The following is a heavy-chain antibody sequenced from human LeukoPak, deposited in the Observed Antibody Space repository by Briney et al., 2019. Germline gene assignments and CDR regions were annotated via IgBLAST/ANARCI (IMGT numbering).Heavy chain of an antibody. V-gene: IGHV1-69*06. CDR3: APLKPEPPLDTFDI. D-gene: IGHD1-14*01. CDR1: GGTFSSSA. J-gene: IGHJ3*02. Sequence: SVKVSCKASGGTFSSSAISWVRQAPGQGLEWMGGIIPIFHTANYAQKFQGRVTITADKSTSTAYMEVSSLRSEDTALYYCAPLKPEPPLDTFDIWGQGTLVTVSS. CDR2: IIPIFHTA.